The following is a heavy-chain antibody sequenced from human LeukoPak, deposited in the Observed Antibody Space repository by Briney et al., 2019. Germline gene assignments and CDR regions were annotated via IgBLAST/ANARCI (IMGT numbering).Heavy chain of an antibody. CDR1: GLTFSSYE. CDR3: AREEYSSSSGFDP. V-gene: IGHV3-48*03. Sequence: QPGGSLRLSCAASGLTFSSYEMNWVRQAPGKGLEWVSYISSSGSTIYYADSVKGRFTISRDNAKNSLYLQMNSLRAEDTAVYYCAREEYSSSSGFDPWGQGTLVTVSS. J-gene: IGHJ5*02. D-gene: IGHD6-6*01. CDR2: ISSSGSTI.